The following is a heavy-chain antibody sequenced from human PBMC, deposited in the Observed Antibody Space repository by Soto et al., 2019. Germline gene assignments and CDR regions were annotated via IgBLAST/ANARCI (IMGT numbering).Heavy chain of an antibody. V-gene: IGHV1-69*13. CDR2: IIPIFGTA. CDR3: ARDLRGLWFGELRPDYYYYYYGMDV. J-gene: IGHJ6*02. Sequence: ASVKVSCKASGGTFSSYAISWVRQAPGQGLEWMGGIIPIFGTANYAQKFQGRVTITADESTSTAYMELSSLRSEDTAVYYCARDLRGLWFGELRPDYYYYYYGMDVWGQGTTVTVSS. D-gene: IGHD3-10*01. CDR1: GGTFSSYA.